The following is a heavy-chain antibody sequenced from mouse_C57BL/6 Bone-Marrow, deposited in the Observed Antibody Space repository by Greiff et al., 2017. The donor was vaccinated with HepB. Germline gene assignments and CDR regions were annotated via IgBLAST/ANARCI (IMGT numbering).Heavy chain of an antibody. Sequence: EVKLEESGPGLVKPSQSLSLTCSVTGYSITSGYYWNWIRQFPGNKLEWMGYISYDGSNNYNPSLKNRISITRDTSKNQFFLKLNSVTTEDTATYYCARHYGPRGAYWGQGTLVTVSA. CDR3: ARHYGPRGAY. J-gene: IGHJ3*01. D-gene: IGHD1-2*01. V-gene: IGHV3-6*01. CDR1: GYSITSGYY. CDR2: ISYDGSN.